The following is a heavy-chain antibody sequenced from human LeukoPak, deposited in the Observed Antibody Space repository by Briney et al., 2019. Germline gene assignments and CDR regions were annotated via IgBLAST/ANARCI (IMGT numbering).Heavy chain of an antibody. CDR3: ARDKTGSGWFDP. CDR2: INPNSGGT. V-gene: IGHV1-2*02. Sequence: ASVKVSCNTFGYTFTGYYMHWVRQAPGQGLEWMGWINPNSGGTNYAQKFQGRVTMTRDMSTSTVYMELSSLRSEDTAVYYCARDKTGSGWFDPWGQGTLVTVSS. CDR1: GYTFTGYY. J-gene: IGHJ5*02. D-gene: IGHD3-10*01.